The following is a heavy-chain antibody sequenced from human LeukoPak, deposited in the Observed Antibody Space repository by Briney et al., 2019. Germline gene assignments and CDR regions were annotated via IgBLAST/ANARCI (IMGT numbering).Heavy chain of an antibody. CDR1: GFTFSSYA. D-gene: IGHD5-12*01. CDR3: AKDLLGDIVATARALDY. Sequence: GGSLRLSCAASGFTFSSYAMSWVRQAPGKGLEWVSAISGSGGSTYYADSVKGRFTISRDNSKNTLYLQMNSLRAEDTAVYYCAKDLLGDIVATARALDYWGQGTLVTVSS. V-gene: IGHV3-23*01. J-gene: IGHJ4*02. CDR2: ISGSGGST.